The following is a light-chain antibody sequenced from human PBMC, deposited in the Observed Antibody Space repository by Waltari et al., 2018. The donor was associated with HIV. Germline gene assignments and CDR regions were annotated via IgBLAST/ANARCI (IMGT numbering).Light chain of an antibody. J-gene: IGLJ3*02. Sequence: SQLTQPPSVSVSPGQTAKITCSGDDMPDHSVYLYQQKPGQAPVLVMYKVTERPSGIPERFSGSMSGTTVTLTIMGVQPEDEADYYCQSADSDNTYNWVFGGGTKLTVL. CDR3: QSADSDNTYNWV. CDR2: KVT. V-gene: IGLV3-25*03. CDR1: DMPDHS.